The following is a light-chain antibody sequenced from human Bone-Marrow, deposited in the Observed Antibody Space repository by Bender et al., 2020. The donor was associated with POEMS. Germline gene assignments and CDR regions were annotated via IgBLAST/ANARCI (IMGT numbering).Light chain of an antibody. Sequence: QTVVTQEPSFSVSPGGTVTLTCGLSSGSVSSFYYPSWYQQIPGQAPRTVIYRTNIRSSGVPDRFSGSILGNKAALTITGAQADDEFDYYCVLYMGSGIWVFGGGTKLTVL. CDR1: SGSVSSFYY. CDR3: VLYMGSGIWV. J-gene: IGLJ3*02. CDR2: RTN. V-gene: IGLV8-61*01.